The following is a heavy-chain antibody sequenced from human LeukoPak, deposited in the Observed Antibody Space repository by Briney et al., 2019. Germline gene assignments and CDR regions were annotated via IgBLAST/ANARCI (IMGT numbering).Heavy chain of an antibody. CDR2: INSDGTRT. D-gene: IGHD3-10*02. CDR1: GFTFSAYW. J-gene: IGHJ6*04. Sequence: GGSLRLSCAASGFTFSAYWMHWVRQAPGKGLVWVSDINSDGTRTRYADSVKGRFTISRDNAKNSLYLQMNSLRAEDTAVYYCAELGITMIGGVWGKGTTVTISS. CDR3: AELGITMIGGV. V-gene: IGHV3-74*01.